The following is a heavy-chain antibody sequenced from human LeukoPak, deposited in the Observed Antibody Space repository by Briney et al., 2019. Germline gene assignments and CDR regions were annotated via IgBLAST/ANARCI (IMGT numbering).Heavy chain of an antibody. CDR3: AGRENYYDSSGYASDAFDI. Sequence: PSETLSLTCTVSGGSISSSSYYWGWIRQPPGKGLEWIGSIYYSGSTYYNPSLKSRVTISVDTSKNQFSLKLSSVTAADTAVYYCAGRENYYDSSGYASDAFDIWGQGTMVTVSS. D-gene: IGHD3-22*01. CDR1: GGSISSSSYY. J-gene: IGHJ3*02. V-gene: IGHV4-39*01. CDR2: IYYSGST.